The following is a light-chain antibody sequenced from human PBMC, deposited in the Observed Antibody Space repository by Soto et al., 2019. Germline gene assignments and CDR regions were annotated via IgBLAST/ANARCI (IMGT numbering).Light chain of an antibody. CDR1: QDISVW. Sequence: DIQMTQSPSSVSASVGDRVNNACRASQDISVWLAWYQQKPGKAPKLLIYDTSSLQSGVPSRFSGSRSGTDFTLTITILQPEDFATYYCQQAYSFPLTFGGGTKVEVK. V-gene: IGKV1D-12*01. J-gene: IGKJ4*01. CDR3: QQAYSFPLT. CDR2: DTS.